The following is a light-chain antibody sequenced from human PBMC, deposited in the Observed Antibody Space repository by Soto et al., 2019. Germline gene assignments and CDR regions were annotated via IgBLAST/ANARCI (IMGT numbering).Light chain of an antibody. V-gene: IGKV4-1*01. Sequence: DIVMTQSPDSLAVSLGERATINCKSSQSVLYSSNNKNYLAWYQQKPGQPPKLLIYWASTRESGVPARFSGSGSGTDFTLTISSLQAEDLAVYYCQQYYRTPPMYTFGQGTKLEIK. CDR2: WAS. CDR1: QSVLYSSNNKNY. CDR3: QQYYRTPPMYT. J-gene: IGKJ2*01.